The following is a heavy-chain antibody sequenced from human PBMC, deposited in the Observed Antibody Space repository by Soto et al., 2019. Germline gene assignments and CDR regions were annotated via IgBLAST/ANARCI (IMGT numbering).Heavy chain of an antibody. CDR1: GGSISSGGYY. CDR3: ARDYDSSGLFDY. V-gene: IGHV4-31*03. J-gene: IGHJ4*02. Sequence: QVQLQESGPGLVKPSQTLSLTCTVSGGSISSGGYYWSWIRQHPGKGLEWIGYIYYSGSTYYNPSLKSRVTIPVDTSKNQVSLKLSSVTAADTAVYYCARDYDSSGLFDYWGQGTLVTVSS. CDR2: IYYSGST. D-gene: IGHD3-22*01.